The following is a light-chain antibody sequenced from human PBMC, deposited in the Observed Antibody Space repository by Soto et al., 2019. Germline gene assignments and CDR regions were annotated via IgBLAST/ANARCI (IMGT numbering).Light chain of an antibody. V-gene: IGLV2-11*01. Sequence: QSALTQPRSVSGSPGQSVTISCTGTSSDVGGYNYVSWYQQHPGKAPKLMIYDVSKRPSGVPDRFSGSKSGNTAYLTISGLQAEDEADYYCCSYAGSYKGYVFGTGTKLTVL. J-gene: IGLJ1*01. CDR2: DVS. CDR3: CSYAGSYKGYV. CDR1: SSDVGGYNY.